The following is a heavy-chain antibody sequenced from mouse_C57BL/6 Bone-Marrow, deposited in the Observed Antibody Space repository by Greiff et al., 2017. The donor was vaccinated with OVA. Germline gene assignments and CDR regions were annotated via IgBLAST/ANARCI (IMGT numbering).Heavy chain of an antibody. V-gene: IGHV14-4*01. J-gene: IGHJ2*01. Sequence: EVKLMESGAELVRPGASVKLSCTASGFNIKDDYMHWVKERPEQGLEWIGWIDPENGDTEYASKFQGKATITADTSSKTGYLHLSSLTSEDPAVYYCTTYRSWGQGTTLTVSS. CDR1: GFNIKDDY. CDR3: TTYRS. CDR2: IDPENGDT.